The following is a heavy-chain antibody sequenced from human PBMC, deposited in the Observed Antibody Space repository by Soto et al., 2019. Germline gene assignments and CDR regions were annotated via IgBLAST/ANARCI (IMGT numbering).Heavy chain of an antibody. Sequence: EVQLLESGGGFIQPGGVLRLPCAASGFTFSGHAISLGRQAPGKGVGWVPGISGSGGSAYYADSVKGRFTISRDNSKNTVYLQMHSLRAEDTAVYYCAKATYYEFWSGSGPFDYWGQGTLVTVSS. D-gene: IGHD3-3*01. V-gene: IGHV3-23*01. CDR3: AKATYYEFWSGSGPFDY. J-gene: IGHJ4*02. CDR1: GFTFSGHA. CDR2: ISGSGGSA.